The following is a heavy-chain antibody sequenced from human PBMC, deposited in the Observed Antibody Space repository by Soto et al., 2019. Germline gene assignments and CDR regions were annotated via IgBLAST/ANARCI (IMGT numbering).Heavy chain of an antibody. CDR3: VRNLKAVAAAMPY. V-gene: IGHV4-39*01. CDR1: GDSISYTIYY. CDR2: IHYSGTT. Sequence: SETLSLTCRVSGDSISYTIYYWGWVRQPPGKGLDLIGSIHYSGTTQFHPSLKTRVTISVDTSKNEFSLRLRSVTAADTAVYYCVRNLKAVAAAMPYWGQGIPVTVSS. J-gene: IGHJ4*02. D-gene: IGHD6-19*01.